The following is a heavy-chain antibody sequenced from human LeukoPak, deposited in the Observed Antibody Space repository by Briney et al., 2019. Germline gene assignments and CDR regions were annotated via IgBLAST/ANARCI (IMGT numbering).Heavy chain of an antibody. V-gene: IGHV5-51*01. CDR2: IYPGDSDT. CDR1: GYRFSNYW. D-gene: IGHD4-23*01. Sequence: GESLKISCNGYGYRFSNYWSGWVRQMPGKGLERMGFIYPGDSDTRYSPPFQGQVTISADKSTNTAYLQWSSLKASDTAMYYCARRTVGSYYGMDVWGQGTTVTVSS. CDR3: ARRTVGSYYGMDV. J-gene: IGHJ6*02.